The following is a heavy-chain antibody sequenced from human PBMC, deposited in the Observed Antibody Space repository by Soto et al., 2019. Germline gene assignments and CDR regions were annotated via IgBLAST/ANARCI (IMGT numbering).Heavy chain of an antibody. CDR3: ARHNYASSGYYPYYYGMDV. Sequence: QVQLQQWGAGLLKPSETLSLTCAVNGGSGGSFSGYYWSWIRQPPGKGLEWIGEINHSGSTNYNPHLKSRVTISVATPKTQFSLMLSSVTAADTAVYYCARHNYASSGYYPYYYGMDVWGQGTTVTVSS. CDR1: GGSGGSFSGYY. V-gene: IGHV4-34*01. D-gene: IGHD3-22*01. J-gene: IGHJ6*02. CDR2: INHSGST.